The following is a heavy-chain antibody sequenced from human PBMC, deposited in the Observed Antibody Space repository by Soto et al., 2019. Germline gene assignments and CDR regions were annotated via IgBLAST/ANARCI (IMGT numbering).Heavy chain of an antibody. CDR2: ISTYSGDT. CDR1: GYTFFTYD. CDR3: ARHHGPTTSENWFDP. Sequence: QVHLVQSGVEVKKPGASVKVSCQASGYTFFTYDISWVRQAPGQGLEWMGWISTYSGDTKYAQKFQGRVTMTTDTSTTTAYLELRSLRSDDTAVYYCARHHGPTTSENWFDPWGQGTLVIVSS. D-gene: IGHD5-12*01. J-gene: IGHJ5*02. V-gene: IGHV1-18*01.